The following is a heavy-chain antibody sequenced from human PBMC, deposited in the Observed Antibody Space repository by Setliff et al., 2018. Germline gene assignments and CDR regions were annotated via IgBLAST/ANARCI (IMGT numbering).Heavy chain of an antibody. V-gene: IGHV4-59*11. CDR2: IYYSGGT. CDR3: ARDNVDTAMGLSYYYYYYMDV. D-gene: IGHD5-18*01. CDR1: GGSISSHY. J-gene: IGHJ6*03. Sequence: SETLSLTCTVSGGSISSHYWSWIRQPPGKGLEWIGYIYYSGGTNYNPSLKSRVTISVDTSKNQFSLKLSSVTAADTAVYYCARDNVDTAMGLSYYYYYYMDVWGKGTTVTVSS.